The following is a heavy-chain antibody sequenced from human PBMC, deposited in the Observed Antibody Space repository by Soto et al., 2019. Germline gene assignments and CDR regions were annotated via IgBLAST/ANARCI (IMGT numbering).Heavy chain of an antibody. D-gene: IGHD3-3*01. V-gene: IGHV3-23*01. CDR2: ISGSGGST. CDR1: GFTFSSYA. CDR3: ASLPTIFGPFYYYYGMDV. Sequence: GGSLRLSCAASGFTFSSYAMSWVRQAPGKGLEWVSAISGSGGSTYYADSVKGRFTISRDNSKNTLYLQMNSLRAEDTAVYYCASLPTIFGPFYYYYGMDVWGQGTTVTVSS. J-gene: IGHJ6*02.